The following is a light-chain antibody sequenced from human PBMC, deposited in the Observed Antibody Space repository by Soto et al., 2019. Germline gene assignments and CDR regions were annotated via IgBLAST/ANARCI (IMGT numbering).Light chain of an antibody. CDR3: AAWDDSLNGVV. V-gene: IGLV1-44*01. CDR2: GND. Sequence: QSVLTQPPAASGTPWQRVTISCSGSSPNIGGNIVNWYQQLPGTAPKLLIFGNDQRPSWVPDRFSGSKSGTSASLAISGLQSEDEANYYCAAWDDSLNGVVFGGGTKVTVL. CDR1: SPNIGGNI. J-gene: IGLJ2*01.